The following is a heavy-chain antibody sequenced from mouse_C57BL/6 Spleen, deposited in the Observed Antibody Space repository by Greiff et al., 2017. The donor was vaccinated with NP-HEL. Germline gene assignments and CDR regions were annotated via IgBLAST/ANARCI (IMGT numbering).Heavy chain of an antibody. CDR2: INPNYGTT. D-gene: IGHD2-3*01. J-gene: IGHJ4*01. CDR1: GYSFTDYN. V-gene: IGHV1-39*01. CDR3: ARRVYDGFKDYAMDY. Sequence: VQLKESGPELVKPGASVKISCKASGYSFTDYNVNWVKQSNGESLEWIGVINPNYGTTSYNQKFKGKATLTVDQSSSTAYMQLNSLTSEDYAVYYCARRVYDGFKDYAMDYWGQGTSVTVSS.